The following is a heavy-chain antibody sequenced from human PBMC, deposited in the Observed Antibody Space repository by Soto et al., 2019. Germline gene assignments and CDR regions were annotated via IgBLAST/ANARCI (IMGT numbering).Heavy chain of an antibody. J-gene: IGHJ4*02. CDR3: ARPSGLLGQYSALPEF. D-gene: IGHD5-12*01. CDR1: GDSFSSYT. CDR2: IIPIFHST. Sequence: QVQLVQSGAEARKPGSSVKISCTVSGDSFSSYTLTWVRQAPGQGLEWMGGIIPIFHSTIYSQRFKGRVTFTADDSTHTAYLQLTNLRFDDTAIYYCARPSGLLGQYSALPEFWGQGTLVSVSS. V-gene: IGHV1-69*19.